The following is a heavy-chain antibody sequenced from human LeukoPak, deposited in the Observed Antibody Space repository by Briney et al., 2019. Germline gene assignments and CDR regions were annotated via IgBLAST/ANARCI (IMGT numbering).Heavy chain of an antibody. V-gene: IGHV4-4*09. CDR2: IYTSGST. D-gene: IGHD2-2*01. Sequence: SETLSLTCTVSGSISGYYWSWIRQPPGKGLEWIGYIYTSGSTNYNPSLESRVTISVDTSKNQFSLDLSSVSAADTAVYYCARQKCTSASCLTKNAFDIWGQGTMVTVSS. CDR3: ARQKCTSASCLTKNAFDI. J-gene: IGHJ3*02. CDR1: GSISGYY.